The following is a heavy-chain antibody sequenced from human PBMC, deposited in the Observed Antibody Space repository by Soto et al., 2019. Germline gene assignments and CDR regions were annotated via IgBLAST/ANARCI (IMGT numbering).Heavy chain of an antibody. V-gene: IGHV3-7*04. J-gene: IGHJ4*02. D-gene: IGHD2-15*01. CDR1: RFTFSSYW. CDR2: IKQDGSEK. Sequence: EVQLVESGGGLVQPGGSLRLSCAASRFTFSSYWMSWVRQAPGKGLEWVANIKQDGSEKYYVDSVKGRFTISRDNAKNSLYLQMNSLRAEDTAVYYCARGADIVVVVAAFDYWGQGTLVTVSS. CDR3: ARGADIVVVVAAFDY.